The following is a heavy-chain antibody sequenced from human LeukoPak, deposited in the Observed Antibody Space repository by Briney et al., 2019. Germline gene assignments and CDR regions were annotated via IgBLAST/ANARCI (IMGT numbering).Heavy chain of an antibody. J-gene: IGHJ5*02. CDR1: GYTFTSYD. V-gene: IGHV1-8*01. Sequence: ASVKVSCKASGYTFTSYDINWVRQATGQGLEWMGWMNPNSGNTGYAQKFQGRVTMTRNTSIRTAYMELSSLRSEDTAVYYCARGLWYPYYDFWSGYYEDGFDPWGQGTLVTVSS. CDR3: ARGLWYPYYDFWSGYYEDGFDP. D-gene: IGHD3-3*01. CDR2: MNPNSGNT.